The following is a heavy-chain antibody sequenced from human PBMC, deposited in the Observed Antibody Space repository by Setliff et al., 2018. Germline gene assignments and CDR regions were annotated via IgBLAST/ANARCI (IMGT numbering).Heavy chain of an antibody. Sequence: PGGSLRLSCATSGFTFSTSAMHWLRQSPDNRLEWLAYIHYGGGHIQYADSVKGRFTVSRDNAMDTLFLQMNGLTTDATAKYFCAKDRWGYADPWGQGTLVTVSS. J-gene: IGHJ5*02. CDR3: AKDRWGYADP. CDR2: IHYGGGHI. CDR1: GFTFSTSA. D-gene: IGHD2-2*01. V-gene: IGHV3-30*02.